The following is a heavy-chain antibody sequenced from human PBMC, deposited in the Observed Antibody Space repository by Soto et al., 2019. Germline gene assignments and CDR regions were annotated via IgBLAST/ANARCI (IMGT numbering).Heavy chain of an antibody. D-gene: IGHD2-2*02. J-gene: IGHJ6*02. Sequence: SETLSLTCAVYGGSFSGYYWSWIRQPPGKGLEWIGEINHSGSTNYNPSLKSRVTISVDTSKNQFSLKLSSVTAADTAVYYCARAVVVVPAAIRDYYYYYGMDVWGQGTTVTVSS. CDR3: ARAVVVVPAAIRDYYYYYGMDV. V-gene: IGHV4-34*01. CDR1: GGSFSGYY. CDR2: INHSGST.